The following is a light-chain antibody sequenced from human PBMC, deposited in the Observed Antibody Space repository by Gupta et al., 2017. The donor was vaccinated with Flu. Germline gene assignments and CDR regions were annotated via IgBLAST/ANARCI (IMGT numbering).Light chain of an antibody. Sequence: SSNIGSNAVNWYQQVPGTSPKLLIYGSNQRPSGVPDRFAGSKSGTPASLAIRGLQSEDEADYYCAAWDDSLNGHYVFGTGTKVTVL. CDR3: AAWDDSLNGHYV. J-gene: IGLJ1*01. CDR2: GSN. V-gene: IGLV1-44*01. CDR1: SSNIGSNA.